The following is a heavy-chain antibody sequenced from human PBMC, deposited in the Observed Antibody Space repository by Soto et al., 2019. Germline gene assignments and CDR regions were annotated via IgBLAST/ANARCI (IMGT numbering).Heavy chain of an antibody. CDR3: GRESYSSSWYGFDY. CDR2: IYYSGST. V-gene: IGHV4-59*01. Sequence: SETLSLTCTVSGGSISSYYWSWIRQPPGKGLEWIGYIYYSGSTNYNPSLKSRVTISVDTSKNQFSLKLSSVTAADTAVYYCGRESYSSSWYGFDYWGQGTLVTVSS. J-gene: IGHJ4*02. D-gene: IGHD6-13*01. CDR1: GGSISSYY.